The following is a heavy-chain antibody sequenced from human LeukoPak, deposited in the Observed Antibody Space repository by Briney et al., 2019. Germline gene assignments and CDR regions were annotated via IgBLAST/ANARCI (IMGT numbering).Heavy chain of an antibody. CDR3: TTPGRAYYFDY. D-gene: IGHD1-14*01. J-gene: IGHJ4*02. CDR2: ITSSGSNT. Sequence: GGSLRLSCAASGFTFSTYAMSWARQAPGKGLEWVSLITSSGSNTYYADSVKGRFTISRDNSKNTLYLQMNSLKTEGTAVYYCTTPGRAYYFDYWGQGTLVTVSS. V-gene: IGHV3-23*01. CDR1: GFTFSTYA.